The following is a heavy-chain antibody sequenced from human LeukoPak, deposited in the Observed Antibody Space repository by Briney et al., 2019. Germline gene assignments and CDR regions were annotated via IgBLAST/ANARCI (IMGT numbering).Heavy chain of an antibody. Sequence: GGTLRLSCAASGYTFSSYWMSWVRQAPGKGLEWVANIKQDGSEKYYVDSVKGRFTISRDNAKNSLYLQMNSLRAEDTAVYYCAREYCSGGSCYPAHFDYWGQGTLVTVSS. D-gene: IGHD2-15*01. CDR2: IKQDGSEK. V-gene: IGHV3-7*01. CDR3: AREYCSGGSCYPAHFDY. J-gene: IGHJ4*02. CDR1: GYTFSSYW.